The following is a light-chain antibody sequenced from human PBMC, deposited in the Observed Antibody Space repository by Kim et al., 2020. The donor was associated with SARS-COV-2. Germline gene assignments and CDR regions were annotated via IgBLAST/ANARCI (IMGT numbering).Light chain of an antibody. CDR2: DVS. Sequence: QSALTQPASVSGSPGQSITISCTGISSDVGGYNYVSWYQQHPGKAPKLMIYDVSNRPSGVSNRFSGSKFGNTASLTISGLQAEDEADYYCSSYTSSSTLVFATGTKVTVL. CDR3: SSYTSSSTLV. CDR1: SSDVGGYNY. J-gene: IGLJ1*01. V-gene: IGLV2-14*03.